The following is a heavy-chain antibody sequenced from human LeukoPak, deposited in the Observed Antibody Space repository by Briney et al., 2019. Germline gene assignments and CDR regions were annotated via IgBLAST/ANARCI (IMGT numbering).Heavy chain of an antibody. J-gene: IGHJ4*02. Sequence: GASVKVSRKASGYTFTSYGISWVRQAPGQGLEWMGWISAYNGNTNYAQKLQGRVTMTTDTSTSTAYMELRSLRSDDTAVYYCARVPPYDFWSGYLHFDYWGQGTLVTVSS. CDR3: ARVPPYDFWSGYLHFDY. D-gene: IGHD3-3*01. CDR1: GYTFTSYG. CDR2: ISAYNGNT. V-gene: IGHV1-18*01.